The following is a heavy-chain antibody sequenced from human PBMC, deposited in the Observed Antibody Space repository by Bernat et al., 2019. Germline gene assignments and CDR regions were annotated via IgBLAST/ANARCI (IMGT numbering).Heavy chain of an antibody. CDR2: IWHDGSNE. J-gene: IGHJ6*02. Sequence: QVQLVESGGGVVQPGRSLRLSCAASKFTFSSYGMHWVRQAPGKGLEWVAVIWHDGSNENYADSVKGRFTISRDNSKNTLYLQMNGLRAEDAAVYYCARVSLYGAPASAMDVWGQGTTVTVSS. V-gene: IGHV3-33*01. CDR1: KFTFSSYG. CDR3: ARVSLYGAPASAMDV. D-gene: IGHD4-17*01.